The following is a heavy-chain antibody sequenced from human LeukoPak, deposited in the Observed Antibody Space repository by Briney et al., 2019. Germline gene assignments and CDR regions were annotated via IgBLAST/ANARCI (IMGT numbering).Heavy chain of an antibody. CDR2: ISGTGGTT. D-gene: IGHD6-19*01. CDR3: AKGDSSAWYALGSRYFDY. CDR1: GFTFSSYA. J-gene: IGHJ4*02. Sequence: GGSLRLSCAASGFTFSSYAMTWVRQAPGKGLEWVSAISGTGGTTYYADSVKGRFTISRDNSKNTLYLQMNSLRAEDTAVYYCAKGDSSAWYALGSRYFDYWGQGTLVTVSS. V-gene: IGHV3-23*01.